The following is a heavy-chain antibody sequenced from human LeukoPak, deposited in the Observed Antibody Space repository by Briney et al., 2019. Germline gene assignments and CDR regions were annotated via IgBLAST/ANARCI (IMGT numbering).Heavy chain of an antibody. V-gene: IGHV5-51*01. Sequence: PGESLKSSCNGSGDSFTSYWIGWVLQMPGKGREGVGIIYPGVSDTRDSPSLQGQVTISADKSISTDYLQWSRLKASDTAMYYCARDDYGRAFDIWGKGTMVTVSS. CDR1: GDSFTSYW. D-gene: IGHD4-17*01. CDR3: ARDDYGRAFDI. CDR2: IYPGVSDT. J-gene: IGHJ3*02.